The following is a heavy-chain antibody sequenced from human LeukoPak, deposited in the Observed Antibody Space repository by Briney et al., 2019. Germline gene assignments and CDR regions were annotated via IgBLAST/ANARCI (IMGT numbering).Heavy chain of an antibody. J-gene: IGHJ5*02. Sequence: SETLSLTCTVSGASISGGCYYWSWIRQHPGKGLEWIGYISYSGSTNYNPSLKSRVTISVDTSKNQFSLKLSSVTAADTAVYYCARDGGENDFWSGYSKGSWFDPWGQGTLVTVSS. CDR1: GASISGGCYY. V-gene: IGHV4-61*01. D-gene: IGHD3-3*01. CDR3: ARDGGENDFWSGYSKGSWFDP. CDR2: ISYSGST.